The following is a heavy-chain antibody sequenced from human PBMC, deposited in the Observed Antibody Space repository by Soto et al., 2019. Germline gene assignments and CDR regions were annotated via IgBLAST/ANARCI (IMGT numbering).Heavy chain of an antibody. CDR3: ARSAGVVDGDDY. CDR1: GYTFINYG. J-gene: IGHJ4*01. Sequence: QVQLVQSGAEVKKPGASVKVSCKASGYTFINYGISWVRQAPGQGLEWMGWINSYNGNTNYAQKLQGRVTMTTDTSTNTAYMELRSLTADDTAVYYCARSAGVVDGDDYWGHGTLVTVSS. V-gene: IGHV1-18*01. D-gene: IGHD3-10*01. CDR2: INSYNGNT.